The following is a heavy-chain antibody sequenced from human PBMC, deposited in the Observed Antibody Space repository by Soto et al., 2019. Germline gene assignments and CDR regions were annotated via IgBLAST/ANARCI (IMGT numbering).Heavy chain of an antibody. CDR1: GFTFSSYW. CDR3: ARGGSSSWFRGFDY. CDR2: VNSDGSTT. D-gene: IGHD6-13*01. Sequence: EVQLVESGGGLLQPGGSLRLSCAASGFTFSSYWMHWVRRAPGEGLVWVSRVNSDGSTTTYADSVKGRFTISRDNAKNTLYLQMNSLRAEDTAVYYCARGGSSSWFRGFDYWGQGTLVTVSS. J-gene: IGHJ4*02. V-gene: IGHV3-74*01.